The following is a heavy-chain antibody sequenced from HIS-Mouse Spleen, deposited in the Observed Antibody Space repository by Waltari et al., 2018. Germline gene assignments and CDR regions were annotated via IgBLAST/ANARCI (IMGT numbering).Heavy chain of an antibody. D-gene: IGHD1-7*01. CDR1: GFTFSSYG. V-gene: IGHV3-30*18. J-gene: IGHJ6*02. CDR2: ISYDGSNK. CDR3: AKVETLEGTGTTYYYYGMDV. Sequence: QVQLVESGGGVVQPGRSLRLSCAASGFTFSSYGMHWVRQAPGKGLEWVAVISYDGSNKYYADSVKGRFTISRDNSKNTLYLQMNSLRAEDTAVYYCAKVETLEGTGTTYYYYGMDVWGQGTTVTVSS.